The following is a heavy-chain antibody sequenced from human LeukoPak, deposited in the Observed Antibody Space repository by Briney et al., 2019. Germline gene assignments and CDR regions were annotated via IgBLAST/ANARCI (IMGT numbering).Heavy chain of an antibody. CDR2: IGGSGGRT. V-gene: IGHV3-23*01. J-gene: IGHJ4*02. D-gene: IGHD3-22*01. Sequence: GGSLRLSCAVSGITLSNYGMSWVRQAPGKGLEWVAGIGGSGGRTNYADSVKGRFTISRDNPKSTLYLQMNGLRAEDTAVYFCAKRGVVIRVILVGFHKEAYYFDSWGQGALVIVSS. CDR3: AKRGVVIRVILVGFHKEAYYFDS. CDR1: GITLSNYG.